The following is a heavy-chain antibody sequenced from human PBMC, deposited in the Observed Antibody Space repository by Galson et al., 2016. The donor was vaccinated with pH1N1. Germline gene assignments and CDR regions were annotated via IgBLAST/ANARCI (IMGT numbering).Heavy chain of an antibody. CDR2: TSYDGSNK. V-gene: IGHV3-30*18. J-gene: IGHJ4*02. D-gene: IGHD6-13*01. CDR3: AKVVGGGSWPSFDY. Sequence: SLRLSCAASGFTFSSSGFHWVRQAPGKGLAWVAVTSYDGSNKYYADSVKGRFTISRDNSTNTLYLQINSLRAEDTAFYYCAKVVGGGSWPSFDYWGQGTLVTVSS. CDR1: GFTFSSSG.